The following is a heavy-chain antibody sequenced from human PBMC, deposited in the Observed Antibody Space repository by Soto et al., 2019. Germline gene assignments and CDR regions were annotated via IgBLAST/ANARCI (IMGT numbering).Heavy chain of an antibody. CDR3: ARDREPYYMDV. CDR1: GFTFSSYG. J-gene: IGHJ6*03. V-gene: IGHV3-33*01. Sequence: GGSLRLSCAASGFTFSSYGVHWVRQAPGKGLEWVAVIWYDGSNKYYADSVKGRFTISRDNSKNTLYLQMNSLRAEDTAVYYCARDREPYYMDVWGKGTTVTVSS. D-gene: IGHD1-26*01. CDR2: IWYDGSNK.